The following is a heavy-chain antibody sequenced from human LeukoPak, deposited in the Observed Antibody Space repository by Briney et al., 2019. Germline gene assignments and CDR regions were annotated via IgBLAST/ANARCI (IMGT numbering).Heavy chain of an antibody. Sequence: SETLSLTCGVSGGAITNYYWNWIRQAPGKGLEWLGYIYYTGSTTYNPSVKSRITISLDTSKKQISLKLRSVTAADTAVYYCARDLGYDRSEDYYYGMDVWGQGTTVTVSS. CDR1: GGAITNYY. V-gene: IGHV4-59*01. CDR2: IYYTGST. J-gene: IGHJ6*02. CDR3: ARDLGYDRSEDYYYGMDV. D-gene: IGHD3-9*01.